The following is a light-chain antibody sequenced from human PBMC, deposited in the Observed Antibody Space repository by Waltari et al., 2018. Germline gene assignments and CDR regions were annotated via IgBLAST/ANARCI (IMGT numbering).Light chain of an antibody. Sequence: EIVLTQSPGTLSLSLGVRATVSCRASTRVSRALASSRQKPGQAPRLLIDGSSTMATGIPDMFSGSGSGTDFSLTISRLEPDDFAVYFCQHYLRLPVTFGQGTTVEI. V-gene: IGKV3-20*01. CDR2: GSS. J-gene: IGKJ1*01. CDR3: QHYLRLPVT. CDR1: TRVSRA.